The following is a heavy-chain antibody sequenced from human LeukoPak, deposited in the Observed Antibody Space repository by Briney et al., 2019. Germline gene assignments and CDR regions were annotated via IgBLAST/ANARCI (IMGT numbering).Heavy chain of an antibody. CDR3: ARGPAEWLLPPKDAFDI. D-gene: IGHD3-3*01. CDR1: GYTFTSYY. V-gene: IGHV1-46*01. Sequence: ASVKVSCKASGYTFTSYYMHWVRQAPGQGLEWMGIINPSGGSTSYAQKFQGRVTMTRDTSASTAYMELSSLRSEDTAVYYCARGPAEWLLPPKDAFDIWGQGTMVTVSS. J-gene: IGHJ3*02. CDR2: INPSGGST.